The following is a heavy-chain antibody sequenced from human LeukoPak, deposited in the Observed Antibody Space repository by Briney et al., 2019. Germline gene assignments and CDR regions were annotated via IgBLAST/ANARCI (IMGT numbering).Heavy chain of an antibody. J-gene: IGHJ4*02. CDR1: GFTFSTNY. Sequence: GGSLRLSCAASGFTFSTNYMSWVRQAPGKGLEWVSVIYSGGSPYYADSAKGRFTISRDNSKNTLYLQMNSLRAEDTAVYYCARDLNYYDSSGYGHWGQGTLVTVSS. CDR2: IYSGGSP. D-gene: IGHD3-22*01. V-gene: IGHV3-53*01. CDR3: ARDLNYYDSSGYGH.